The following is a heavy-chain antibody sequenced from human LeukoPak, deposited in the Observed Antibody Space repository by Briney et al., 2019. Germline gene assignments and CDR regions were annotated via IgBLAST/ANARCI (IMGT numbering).Heavy chain of an antibody. CDR2: ISYDGSIQ. CDR3: AKVWDSSGYYYGG. J-gene: IGHJ4*02. Sequence: GRSLRLSCSVSGFIFSNHAMHWVRQAPGKGLECVAYISYDGSIQLYGDSVKGRFTISRDNSKNTLYLQMNSLRAEDTAVYYCAKVWDSSGYYYGGWGQGTLVTVSS. D-gene: IGHD3-22*01. CDR1: GFIFSNHA. V-gene: IGHV3-30-3*01.